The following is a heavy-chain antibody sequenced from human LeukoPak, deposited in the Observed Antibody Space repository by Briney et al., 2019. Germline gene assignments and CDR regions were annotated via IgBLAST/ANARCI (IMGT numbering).Heavy chain of an antibody. Sequence: GGSLRLSCAASGNYWMHWVRQAPGKGLVWVSHINSDGSWTSYANSVKGRFTISKDNAKNTVYLQMSSLRSEDTAVYYCATLNSGSYDYWGQGTLVTVSS. CDR2: INSDGSWT. V-gene: IGHV3-74*01. J-gene: IGHJ4*02. D-gene: IGHD1-26*01. CDR1: GNYW. CDR3: ATLNSGSYDY.